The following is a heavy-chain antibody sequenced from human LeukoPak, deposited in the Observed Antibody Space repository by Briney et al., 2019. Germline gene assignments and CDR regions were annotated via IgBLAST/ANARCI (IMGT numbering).Heavy chain of an antibody. J-gene: IGHJ4*02. CDR2: IIPIFGTA. CDR3: ARVKADYYDSSGYYYRPFDY. CDR1: GGTFSSYA. D-gene: IGHD3-22*01. Sequence: SVKVSCKASGGTFSSYAISWVRQAPGQGLEWMGGIIPIFGTANYAQKFQGRVTITTDESTSTAYMELSSLRSEDTAVYYCARVKADYYDSSGYYYRPFDYWGQGTLVTVSS. V-gene: IGHV1-69*05.